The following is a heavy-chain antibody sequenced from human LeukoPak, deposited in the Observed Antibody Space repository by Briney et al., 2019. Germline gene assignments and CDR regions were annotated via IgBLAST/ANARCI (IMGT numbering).Heavy chain of an antibody. D-gene: IGHD3-22*01. CDR1: GGSISSGDYY. J-gene: IGHJ6*03. CDR3: ARASQYDSSGYYTNALYYYYMDV. V-gene: IGHV4-30-4*08. Sequence: SETLSLTCTVSGGSISSGDYYWSWIRQPPGKGLEWIGYIYYSGSTYYNPSLKSRVTISVDTSKNQFSLKLSSVTAADTAVYYYARASQYDSSGYYTNALYYYYMDVWGKGTTVTVSS. CDR2: IYYSGST.